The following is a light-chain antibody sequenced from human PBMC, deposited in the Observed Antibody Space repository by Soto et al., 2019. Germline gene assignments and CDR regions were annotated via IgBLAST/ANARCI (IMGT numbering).Light chain of an antibody. CDR3: SSYTSDFTII. CDR2: DVS. Sequence: QSALTQPASVSGSPGQSITISCTGTISDVGGYQYVSWFQQHPGKAPKLMIYDVSDRPSGVSSRFSGSKSGNTAALTISGLQSEDEADYYCSSYTSDFTIIFGGGTKVTVL. CDR1: ISDVGGYQY. J-gene: IGLJ2*01. V-gene: IGLV2-14*03.